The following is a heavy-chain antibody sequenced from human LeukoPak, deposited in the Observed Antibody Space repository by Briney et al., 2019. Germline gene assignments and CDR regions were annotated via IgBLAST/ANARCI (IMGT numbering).Heavy chain of an antibody. V-gene: IGHV3-23*01. CDR3: AKDPTVTTMEVADNWFDP. Sequence: LSGGSLRLSCAASGFTFSNYAMSWVRQGPGKGLEWVSAISCSGGSTYYADSVKGRFTISRDNSKNTLYLQMNSLRAEDTAVYYCAKDPTVTTMEVADNWFDPWGQGTLVTVSS. CDR1: GFTFSNYA. D-gene: IGHD4-11*01. CDR2: ISCSGGST. J-gene: IGHJ5*02.